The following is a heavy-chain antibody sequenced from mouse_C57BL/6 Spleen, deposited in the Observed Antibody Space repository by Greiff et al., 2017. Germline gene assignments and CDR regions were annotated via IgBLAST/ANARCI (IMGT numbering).Heavy chain of an antibody. CDR2: IDPSDSYT. J-gene: IGHJ2*01. D-gene: IGHD4-1*01. V-gene: IGHV1-69*01. CDR3: ARNWDGYYFDY. CDR1: GYTFTSYW. Sequence: VQLQQPGAELVMPGASVKLSCKASGYTFTSYWMHWVKQRPGQGLEWIGEIDPSDSYTNYNQKFKGKSTLTVDKSSSTAYMQLSSLTSEDSAVYYCARNWDGYYFDYWGQGTTLTVSS.